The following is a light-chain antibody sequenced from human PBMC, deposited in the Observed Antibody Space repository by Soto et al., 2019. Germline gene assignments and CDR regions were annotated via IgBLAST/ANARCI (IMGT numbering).Light chain of an antibody. CDR3: MQALQTPFT. CDR2: LAS. CDR1: QSLLHSNGYNF. J-gene: IGKJ3*01. V-gene: IGKV2-28*01. Sequence: DIVMTQSPLSLPFTPGEPASISCRSSQSLLHSNGYNFLDWYVQKPGQSPQLLIHLASNRASGVPDRFSGSGSGTDFTLKISRVEAEDVGVYYCMQALQTPFTFGPGTKVDIK.